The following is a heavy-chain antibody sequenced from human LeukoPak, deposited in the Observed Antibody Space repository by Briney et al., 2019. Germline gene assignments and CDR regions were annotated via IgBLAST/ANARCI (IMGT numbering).Heavy chain of an antibody. D-gene: IGHD4-23*01. CDR2: IKQDGSEK. CDR3: ARYHGGGWDV. Sequence: GGSLRLSCAASGFTFSTYWMSWVRQAPGKGLEWVANIKQDGSEKYYVDPVKGRFTTSRDNAKNSLYLQMNSLRAEDTAVYYCARYHGGGWDVWGQGTTVTVSS. V-gene: IGHV3-7*01. J-gene: IGHJ6*02. CDR1: GFTFSTYW.